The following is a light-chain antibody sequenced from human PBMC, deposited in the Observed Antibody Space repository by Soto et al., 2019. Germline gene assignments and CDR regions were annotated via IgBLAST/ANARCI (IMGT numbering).Light chain of an antibody. Sequence: EIVMTQSPDTLSVSTGERATLSSRASQSVSSNLAWYQQKPGQAPRLLIYDVSTRATGIPARFSGSGSGTDFTLTTSRLQAEDDAVYYCQKYYSTPTWTFGQGTKVDIK. CDR3: QKYYSTPTWT. CDR2: DVS. V-gene: IGKV3-15*01. J-gene: IGKJ1*01. CDR1: QSVSSN.